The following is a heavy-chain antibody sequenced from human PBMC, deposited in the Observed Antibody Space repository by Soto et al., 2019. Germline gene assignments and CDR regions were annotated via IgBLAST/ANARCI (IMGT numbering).Heavy chain of an antibody. Sequence: PVGSLRLSCAASGVQFSSYAMSWVRQAPGKGLEWVSAISGSGGSTYYADSVKGRFTISRDNSKNTLYLQMNSLRAEDTAVYYCAKSNLIGQLADYIWGSYRLYYFDYWGQGTLVTVSS. D-gene: IGHD3-16*02. CDR2: ISGSGGST. CDR3: AKSNLIGQLADYIWGSYRLYYFDY. CDR1: GVQFSSYA. J-gene: IGHJ4*02. V-gene: IGHV3-23*01.